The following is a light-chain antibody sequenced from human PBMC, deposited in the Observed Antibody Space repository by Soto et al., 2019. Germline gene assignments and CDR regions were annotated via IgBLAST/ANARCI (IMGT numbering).Light chain of an antibody. CDR1: ETVYDRQ. Sequence: EIVFTQSPGTLSASPGGRATLSCRSSETVYDRQLAWYQQRVGQAPRLIIYAISTREAGIPDRVSGSGAGTECTLTISRVEPADSEMDDCQQFGRSRWTFAPGTKVDI. J-gene: IGKJ1*01. CDR3: QQFGRSRWT. V-gene: IGKV3-20*01. CDR2: AIS.